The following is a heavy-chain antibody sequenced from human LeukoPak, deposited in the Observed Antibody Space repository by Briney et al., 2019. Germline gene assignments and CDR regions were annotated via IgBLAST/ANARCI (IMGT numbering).Heavy chain of an antibody. J-gene: IGHJ5*02. V-gene: IGHV3-15*01. CDR3: TTGYYYGSGGFDP. D-gene: IGHD3-10*01. CDR1: GFTFSNAW. Sequence: GGSLRLSCAASGFTFSNAWMSWVRQAPGKGLEWVGRNKSKTDGGTTDYAAPVKGRFTISRDDSKNTLYLQMNSLKTEDTAVYYCTTGYYYGSGGFDPWGQGTLVTVSS. CDR2: NKSKTDGGTT.